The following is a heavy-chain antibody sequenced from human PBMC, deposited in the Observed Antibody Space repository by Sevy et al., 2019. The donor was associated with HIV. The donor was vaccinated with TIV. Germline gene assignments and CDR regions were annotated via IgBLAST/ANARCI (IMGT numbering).Heavy chain of an antibody. CDR1: GFSFNTYT. CDR3: ARVPDSGGTRRADY. V-gene: IGHV3-21*01. D-gene: IGHD1-26*01. Sequence: GGSLRLSCAASGFSFNTYTFYWVRQAPGEGLEWISSISSTGVYEYYADSVRGRFTISRDNAKNSLSSQMNGLRVEDTGVYYCARVPDSGGTRRADYWGQGTRVTVSS. CDR2: ISSTGVYE. J-gene: IGHJ4*02.